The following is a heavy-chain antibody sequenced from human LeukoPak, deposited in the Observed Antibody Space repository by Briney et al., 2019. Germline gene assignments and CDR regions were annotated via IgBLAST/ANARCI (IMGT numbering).Heavy chain of an antibody. J-gene: IGHJ5*02. CDR3: ARAPTWNYGWFDP. CDR1: GFTFSSYS. CDR2: ITSSSTYI. D-gene: IGHD1-7*01. Sequence: GGSLRLSCAASGFTFSSYSMNWVRQAPGKGLEWVSSITSSSTYIYYADSVKGRFTISRDNAKNSLYLQMNSLRAEDTAVYYCARAPTWNYGWFDPWGQGTQVTVSS. V-gene: IGHV3-21*01.